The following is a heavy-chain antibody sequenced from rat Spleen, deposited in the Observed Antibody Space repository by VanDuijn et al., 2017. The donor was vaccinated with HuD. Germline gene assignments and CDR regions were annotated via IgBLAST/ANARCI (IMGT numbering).Heavy chain of an antibody. CDR2: ISDDGGST. Sequence: EVQLVESGGGLVQPGRSLKLSCAASGLTFSDYDMAWVLQAPTKGLEWVASISDDGGSTYYRDSVKGRFTISRDNAKSSLYLQMDSLRSEDTATYYCARQGIQWYLDYWGQGVMVIVSS. CDR3: ARQGIQWYLDY. V-gene: IGHV5-20*01. J-gene: IGHJ2*01. CDR1: GLTFSDYD. D-gene: IGHD1-1*01.